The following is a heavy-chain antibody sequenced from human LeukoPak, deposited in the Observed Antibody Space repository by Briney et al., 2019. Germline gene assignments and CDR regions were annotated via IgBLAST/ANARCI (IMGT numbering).Heavy chain of an antibody. CDR2: IIPIFGNT. Sequence: SVKLSCKASGGTFSSYAISWVPQAPGQGLEWMGGIIPIFGNTIYAQKFQGRVTMTGDTSTSTVYMVLSSLRSEDTAVYYCAREGPRGYCSGGSCSSFDYWGQGTLVTVSS. CDR1: GGTFSSYA. J-gene: IGHJ4*02. CDR3: AREGPRGYCSGGSCSSFDY. D-gene: IGHD2-15*01. V-gene: IGHV1-69*06.